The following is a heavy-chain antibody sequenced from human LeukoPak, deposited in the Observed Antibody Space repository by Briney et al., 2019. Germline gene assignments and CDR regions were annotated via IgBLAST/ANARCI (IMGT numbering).Heavy chain of an antibody. Sequence: GGSLRLSCAASGFTFSSYGMHWVRQAPGKGLEWVAVIWYDGSNKYYADSVKGRFTISRDNSKNTLYLQMNSLRAEDTAVYYCARGILNYEYGDYEARVGFEDNWFDPWGQGTLVTVSS. V-gene: IGHV3-33*01. CDR2: IWYDGSNK. CDR3: ARGILNYEYGDYEARVGFEDNWFDP. J-gene: IGHJ5*02. D-gene: IGHD4-17*01. CDR1: GFTFSSYG.